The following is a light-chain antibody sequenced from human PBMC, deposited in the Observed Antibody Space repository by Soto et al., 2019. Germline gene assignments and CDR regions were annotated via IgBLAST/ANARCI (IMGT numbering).Light chain of an antibody. Sequence: EIVLTQSPATLSLSPGERATLSCRASQSVSSYLAWYQQKPGQAPRLLIYDASNMATGIPATFSGSGSGTDFTLTISSLEPEDFAVDDCQQRSNCTITFGQGTRLEIK. J-gene: IGKJ5*01. V-gene: IGKV3-11*01. CDR1: QSVSSY. CDR3: QQRSNCTIT. CDR2: DAS.